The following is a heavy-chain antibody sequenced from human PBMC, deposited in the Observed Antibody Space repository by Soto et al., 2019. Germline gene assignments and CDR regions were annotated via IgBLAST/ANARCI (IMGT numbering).Heavy chain of an antibody. Sequence: QVPLVQSGAEVKKPGASVKVSCKASGYTFTSYAMHWVRQAPGQRLEWMGWINAGNGNTKYSQKFQGRVTITRDTSASTAYMELSSLRSEDTAVYYCARDVAANYDILTGYQYYFDYWGQGTLVTVSS. D-gene: IGHD3-9*01. J-gene: IGHJ4*02. CDR1: GYTFTSYA. CDR3: ARDVAANYDILTGYQYYFDY. CDR2: INAGNGNT. V-gene: IGHV1-3*01.